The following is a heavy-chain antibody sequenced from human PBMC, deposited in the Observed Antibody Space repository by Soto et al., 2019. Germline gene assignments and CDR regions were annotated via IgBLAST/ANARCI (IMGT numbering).Heavy chain of an antibody. CDR2: ITSAGST. V-gene: IGHV3-23*01. J-gene: IGHJ4*02. D-gene: IGHD6-19*01. Sequence: DVQLLESGGDLAQPGGSLRLICAASGFTFSNYAMTWVRQSPGKGLEWVSTITSAGSTFYGDTVKGRFTISRDNSKSTLYLQMNSLGAEDTAVYYCAKTDKFHSQSSGWANRFDSWGQGTLVTVSS. CDR3: AKTDKFHSQSSGWANRFDS. CDR1: GFTFSNYA.